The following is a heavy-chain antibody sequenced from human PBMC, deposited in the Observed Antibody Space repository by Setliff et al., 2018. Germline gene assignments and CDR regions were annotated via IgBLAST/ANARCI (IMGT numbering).Heavy chain of an antibody. CDR2: IWYDGGNK. CDR3: ARTCSGSGCYAGLES. V-gene: IGHV3-33*08. D-gene: IGHD2-15*01. Sequence: PGGSLRLSCAASGFTFSTYRMHWVRQAPGKGLEWVAVIWYDGGNKYHADSVKGRFTISRDNSKNTLYLQMNSLRPEDTAVYYCARTCSGSGCYAGLESWGQGTPVTVSS. J-gene: IGHJ4*02. CDR1: GFTFSTYR.